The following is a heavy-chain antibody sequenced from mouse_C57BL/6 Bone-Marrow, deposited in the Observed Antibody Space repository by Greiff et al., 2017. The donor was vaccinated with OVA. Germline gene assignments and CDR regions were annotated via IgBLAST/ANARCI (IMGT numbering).Heavy chain of an antibody. D-gene: IGHD2-3*01. CDR2: IDPETGGT. CDR1: GYTFTDYE. CDR3: TRSYDGYFYAMDY. V-gene: IGHV1-15*01. Sequence: QVQLKQSGAELVRPGASVTLSCKASGYTFTDYEMHWVKQTPVHGLEWIGAIDPETGGTAYNQKFKGKAILTADKSSSTAYMELRSLTSEDSAVYYCTRSYDGYFYAMDYWGQGTSVTVSS. J-gene: IGHJ4*01.